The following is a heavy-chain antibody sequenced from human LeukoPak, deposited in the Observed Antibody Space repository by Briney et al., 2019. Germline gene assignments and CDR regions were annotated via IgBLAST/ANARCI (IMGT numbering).Heavy chain of an antibody. V-gene: IGHV3-74*01. CDR2: INSDGSST. D-gene: IGHD3-9*01. J-gene: IGHJ4*02. Sequence: GGSLRLSCAASGFTFSSYWMHWVRQAPGKGLVWVSRINSDGSSTSYADSVKGRFTISRDNAKNTLYLQMNSLTAEDTAVYYCAKEADDWYPRPFDYWGQGTLVTVSS. CDR1: GFTFSSYW. CDR3: AKEADDWYPRPFDY.